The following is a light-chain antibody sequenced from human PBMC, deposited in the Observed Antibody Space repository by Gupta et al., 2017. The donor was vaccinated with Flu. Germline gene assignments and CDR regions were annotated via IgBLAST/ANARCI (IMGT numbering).Light chain of an antibody. CDR1: SSDVGGYNY. J-gene: IGLJ3*02. CDR3: SSYTSSSTRV. V-gene: IGLV2-14*01. Sequence: SITISCTGTSSDVGGYNYVSWYQQHPGKAPKLILYEVSYRPSGVSNRFSGSKSGNTASLTISGLQAEDEADYYCSSYTSSSTRVFGGGTKLTVL. CDR2: EVS.